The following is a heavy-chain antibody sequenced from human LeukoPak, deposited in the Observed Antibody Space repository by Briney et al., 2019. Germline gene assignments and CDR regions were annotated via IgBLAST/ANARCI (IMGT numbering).Heavy chain of an antibody. CDR2: ISGSGGST. V-gene: IGHV3-23*01. D-gene: IGHD2-2*01. CDR3: ARGFCSSTSCYQGPFDF. CDR1: GFTFSSYA. J-gene: IGHJ4*02. Sequence: GGSLRLSCAASGFTFSSYAMSWVRQAPGKGLEWVSAISGSGGSTYYADSVKGRFTISRDNAKNSLYLQMNSLRAEDTAMYYCARGFCSSTSCYQGPFDFWGQGTLVTVSS.